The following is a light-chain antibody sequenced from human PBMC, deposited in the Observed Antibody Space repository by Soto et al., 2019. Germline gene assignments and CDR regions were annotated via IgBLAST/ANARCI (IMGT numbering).Light chain of an antibody. CDR2: GAS. V-gene: IGKV3-15*01. CDR3: QQYNNWPPTWT. J-gene: IGKJ1*01. Sequence: EIVLTQSPGTLSLSPGERATLSCRASQSFDNYLAWYQQKPGQAPRLLIYGASTRVTGIPARFSGSGSGTEFTLTINSLQVEDFAVYYCQQYNNWPPTWTFGQGTKVDIK. CDR1: QSFDNY.